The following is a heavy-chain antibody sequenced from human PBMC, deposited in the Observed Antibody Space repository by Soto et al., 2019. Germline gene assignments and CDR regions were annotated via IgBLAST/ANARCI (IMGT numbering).Heavy chain of an antibody. CDR3: ARGPKDYHLGRYGMDV. CDR2: ISDTSGKA. D-gene: IGHD3-3*01. CDR1: GYSLTHYG. V-gene: IGHV1-2*02. J-gene: IGHJ6*02. Sequence: GASVQVSCKTSGYSLTHYGMTWVRQAPGQGLEWVGWISDTSGKAFYGQKFQGRVTMTRDTSISTVYMELSRLRSDDTAVYYCARGPKDYHLGRYGMDVWGQGTTVTVSS.